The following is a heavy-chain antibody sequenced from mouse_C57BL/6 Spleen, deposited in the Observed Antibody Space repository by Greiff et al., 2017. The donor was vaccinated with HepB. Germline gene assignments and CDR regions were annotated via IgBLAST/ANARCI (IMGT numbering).Heavy chain of an antibody. V-gene: IGHV1-59*01. CDR2: IDPSDSYT. J-gene: IGHJ2*01. Sequence: QVQLQQPGAELVRPGTSVKLSCKASGYTFTSYWMHWVKQRPGQGLEWIGVIDPSDSYTNYNQKFKGKATLTVDTSSSTAYMQLSSLTSEDSAVYYCARKTVVATSYFDYWGQGTTLTVSS. D-gene: IGHD1-1*01. CDR3: ARKTVVATSYFDY. CDR1: GYTFTSYW.